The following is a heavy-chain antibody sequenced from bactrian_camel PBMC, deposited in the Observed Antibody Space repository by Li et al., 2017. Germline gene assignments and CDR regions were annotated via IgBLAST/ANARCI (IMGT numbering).Heavy chain of an antibody. CDR3: TRESYVPGSWYWGADFAY. CDR1: GSTFGSND. CDR2: IRRVGGST. J-gene: IGHJ6*01. V-gene: IGHV3S32*01. Sequence: VQLVESGGALVQPGGSLGLSCADSGSTFGSNDMSWVRQAPGKGLEWVSAIRRVGGSTYYADSVKGRFTISRDNAKNTLFLQLNSLKTEGTAMYYCTRESYVPGSWYWGADFAYWGQGTQVTVS. D-gene: IGHD6*01.